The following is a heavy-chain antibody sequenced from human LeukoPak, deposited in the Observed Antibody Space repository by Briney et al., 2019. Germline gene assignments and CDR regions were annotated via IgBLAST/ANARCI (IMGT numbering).Heavy chain of an antibody. J-gene: IGHJ4*02. CDR3: ARDKIRAYSGYVLDS. CDR2: IDPNGGST. CDR1: GYTFTSKY. V-gene: IGHV1-46*01. D-gene: IGHD6-25*01. Sequence: ASVKVSCKASGYTFTSKYMHWVRQAPGQGLQWMGIIDPNGGSTGYAQTFQGRVTMSSDTSTSTFYMELSSLKSEDTAVYYCARDKIRAYSGYVLDSWVQGTLVTVSS.